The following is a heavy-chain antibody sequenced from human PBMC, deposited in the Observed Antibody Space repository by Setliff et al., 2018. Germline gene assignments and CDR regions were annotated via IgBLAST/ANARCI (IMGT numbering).Heavy chain of an antibody. CDR3: ARDPGFHSGTWCLGD. CDR2: VSFFGAS. D-gene: IGHD2-8*01. V-gene: IGHV4-34*01. CDR1: GASFSGTY. J-gene: IGHJ4*02. Sequence: PSETLSLTCAVYGASFSGTYCSWIRQPPGKGLEWIGTVSFFGASYSNPSLKSRLTISLDKSGNRFSLNLTSVTAADTALYYCARDPGFHSGTWCLGDWGQGIQVTVSS.